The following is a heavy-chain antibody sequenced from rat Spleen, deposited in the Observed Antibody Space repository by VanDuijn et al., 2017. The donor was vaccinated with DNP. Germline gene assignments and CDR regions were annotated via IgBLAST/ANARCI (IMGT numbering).Heavy chain of an antibody. CDR1: GFTFSAYY. Sequence: EVQLVESGGGLVQPGRSLKLSCAASGFTFSAYYMAWVRQAPAKGLEWVATISYDGSSTYYRDSVKGRFTISRNSAKSTLYLQMDSLRSEDTATYYCARRDVLRGYFDYWGHGVMVTVSS. CDR2: ISYDGSST. V-gene: IGHV5-7*01. D-gene: IGHD1-11*01. CDR3: ARRDVLRGYFDY. J-gene: IGHJ2*01.